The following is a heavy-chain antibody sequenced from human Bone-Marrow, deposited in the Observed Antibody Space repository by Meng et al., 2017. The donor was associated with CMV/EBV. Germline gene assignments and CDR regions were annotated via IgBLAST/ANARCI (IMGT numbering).Heavy chain of an antibody. CDR3: AKGGYYDSSGYGLDY. J-gene: IGHJ4*02. CDR2: MSWNSGSI. D-gene: IGHD3-22*01. CDR1: GFTFDDYA. Sequence: SLKIPCAASGFTFDDYAMHWVRQAPGKGLEWVSGMSWNSGSIGYADSVKGRFTISRDNAKNSLYLQMNSLRAEDMALYYCAKGGYYDSSGYGLDYWGQGTLVTVSS. V-gene: IGHV3-9*03.